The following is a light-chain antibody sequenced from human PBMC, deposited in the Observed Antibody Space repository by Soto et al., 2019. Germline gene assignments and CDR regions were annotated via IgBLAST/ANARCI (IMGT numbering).Light chain of an antibody. J-gene: IGLJ3*02. CDR1: TSNIGSNT. CDR2: NTN. V-gene: IGLV1-44*01. Sequence: QSFLPQPPSASGTPGQRVTISCSGGTSNIGSNTVNWYQQLPGTAPRLLIYNTNLRPAGVPDRFSGSKSGMSASLVISGLRSEDEAYYFCASWDDSLSVLFGRGTKLTVL. CDR3: ASWDDSLSVL.